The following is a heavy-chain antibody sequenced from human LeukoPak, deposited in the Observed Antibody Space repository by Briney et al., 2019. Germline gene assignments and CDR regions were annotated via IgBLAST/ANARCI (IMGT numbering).Heavy chain of an antibody. CDR3: ARGWVLPRNPRPRPMDV. Sequence: PSETLSLTCAVYGGSFSGYYWSWIRQPAGKGLEWIGRIYTSGSTNYNPSLKSRVTISVDTSKNQFSLKLSSVTAADTAVYYCARGWVLPRNPRPRPMDVWGKWTTVTVSS. V-gene: IGHV4-59*10. D-gene: IGHD3-22*01. CDR2: IYTSGST. J-gene: IGHJ6*03. CDR1: GGSFSGYY.